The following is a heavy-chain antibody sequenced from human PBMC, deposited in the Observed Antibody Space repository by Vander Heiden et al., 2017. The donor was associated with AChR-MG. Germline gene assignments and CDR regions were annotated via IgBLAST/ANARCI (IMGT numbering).Heavy chain of an antibody. CDR3: AREVPYCSSTSCYYYGMDV. J-gene: IGHJ6*02. CDR2: IYYSWST. V-gene: IGHV4-59*12. Sequence: QVQLQESGPGLVKPSETLSLTCTVSGGSISSYYWSWIRQPPGKGLEWIGYIYYSWSTNYNPSLKSRVTISVDTSKNQFSLKLSSVTAADTAVYYCAREVPYCSSTSCYYYGMDVWGQGTTVTVSS. CDR1: GGSISSYY. D-gene: IGHD2-2*01.